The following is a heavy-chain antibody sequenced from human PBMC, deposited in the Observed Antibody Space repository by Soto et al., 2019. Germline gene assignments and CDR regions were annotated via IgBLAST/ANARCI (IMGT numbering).Heavy chain of an antibody. CDR3: ARVRRDSSGYHFDY. CDR1: GGTFSSYT. V-gene: IGHV1-18*01. J-gene: IGHJ4*02. CDR2: ISAYNGNT. D-gene: IGHD3-22*01. Sequence: ASVKVSCKASGGTFSSYTISWVRQAPGQGLEWMGWISAYNGNTNYAQKLQGRVTMTTDTSTSTAYMELRSLRSDDTAVYYCARVRRDSSGYHFDYWGQGTLVTVSS.